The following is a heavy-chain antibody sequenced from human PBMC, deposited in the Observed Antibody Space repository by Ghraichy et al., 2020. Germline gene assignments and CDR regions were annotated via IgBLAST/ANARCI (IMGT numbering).Heavy chain of an antibody. CDR3: ARNSGWYRHDL. V-gene: IGHV4-59*08. Sequence: SETLSLTCTVSGVSIKSDYWSWIRQPPGKGLEWIGYKSYSGSTNYNTSLKSRVTISVYRNQFSLNLGSVTAADTAVYYCARNSGWYRHDLWGRGTLVTVSS. CDR1: GVSIKSDY. CDR2: KSYSGST. D-gene: IGHD6-19*01. J-gene: IGHJ2*01.